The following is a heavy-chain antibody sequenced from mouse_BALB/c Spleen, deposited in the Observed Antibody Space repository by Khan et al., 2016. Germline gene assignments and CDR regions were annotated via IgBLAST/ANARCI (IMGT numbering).Heavy chain of an antibody. CDR1: GYSITSGYS. D-gene: IGHD2-12*01. CDR2: ISYDGSN. J-gene: IGHJ4*01. CDR3: ASLRRVYAMDY. V-gene: IGHV3-6*02. Sequence: EVQLQESGPDLVKPSQSLSLTCTVTGYSITSGYSWHWIRQFPGNNLEWMGNISYDGSNNYNQSPKNRISVARDTSKNQFFLNLPSGTTEDTATYYCASLRRVYAMDYWGHGTSVTVSS.